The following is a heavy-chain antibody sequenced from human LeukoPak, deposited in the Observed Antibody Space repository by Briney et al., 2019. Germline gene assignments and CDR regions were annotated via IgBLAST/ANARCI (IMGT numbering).Heavy chain of an antibody. CDR3: ARGREDIVVVPAALEPNLSFDY. Sequence: PGGSLRLSCAASGFTFSSYAMHWVRQAPGKGLEYVSAISSDGGSTYYANSVKGRFTISRDNSKNTLYLQMGSLRPEDMAVYYCARGREDIVVVPAALEPNLSFDYWGQGTLVTVSS. CDR2: ISSDGGST. D-gene: IGHD2-2*01. V-gene: IGHV3-64*01. J-gene: IGHJ4*02. CDR1: GFTFSSYA.